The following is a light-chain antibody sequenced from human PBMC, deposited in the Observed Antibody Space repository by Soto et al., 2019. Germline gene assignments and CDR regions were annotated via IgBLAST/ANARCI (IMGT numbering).Light chain of an antibody. CDR2: EVS. Sequence: QSALTQPASVSGSPGQSITISCTGTSSDVGGYNSVSWYQQHPGQAPKLMIYEVSNRPSGGSNRFSGSKSGNTASLTISGLPAEDEDDYSCSSYTTSSTLLDVFGTGTKVTVL. J-gene: IGLJ1*01. CDR1: SSDVGGYNS. V-gene: IGLV2-14*01. CDR3: SSYTTSSTLLDV.